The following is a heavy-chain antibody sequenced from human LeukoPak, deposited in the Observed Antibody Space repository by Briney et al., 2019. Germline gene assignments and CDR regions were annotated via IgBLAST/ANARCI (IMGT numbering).Heavy chain of an antibody. CDR1: GGSFSAYY. Sequence: TSETLSLTCAVYGGSFSAYYWSWIRQPPGKGLEWIGEINHSGSTDYNPSLKGRVTISVDTSKNQFSLKLSSVTAADTAVYYCARGGFYCGGDCYFDYWGQGTLVTVSS. J-gene: IGHJ4*02. V-gene: IGHV4-34*01. CDR3: ARGGFYCGGDCYFDY. D-gene: IGHD2-21*02. CDR2: INHSGST.